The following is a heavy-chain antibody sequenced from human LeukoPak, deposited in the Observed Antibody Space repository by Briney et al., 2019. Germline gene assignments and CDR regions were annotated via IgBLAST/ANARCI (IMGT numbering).Heavy chain of an antibody. V-gene: IGHV3-30*02. CDR2: IRFDEDNK. Sequence: PGGSLRLSCAASGFTFSSYGMHWVRQAPGKGLEWVAFIRFDEDNKYYADSVKGRFTISRDNSKNTLYLQMNSLRAEDTAVYYCANSPRFLEWLLGYYFDYWGQGTLVTVSS. J-gene: IGHJ4*02. CDR1: GFTFSSYG. D-gene: IGHD3-3*01. CDR3: ANSPRFLEWLLGYYFDY.